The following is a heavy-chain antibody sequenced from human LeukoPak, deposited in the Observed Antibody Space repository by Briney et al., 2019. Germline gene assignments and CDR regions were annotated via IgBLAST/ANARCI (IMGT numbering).Heavy chain of an antibody. V-gene: IGHV3-33*01. CDR2: TWNDGSIR. Sequence: GRSLRLSCAASGFTFSTYGLHWVRQAPGKGLEWVAVTWNDGSIRYYADSVKGRFTISRDNSKNTLYLQMSNLRAEDTAVYYCARASGSYDYWGQGTLVTVSS. J-gene: IGHJ4*02. CDR1: GFTFSTYG. D-gene: IGHD1-26*01. CDR3: ARASGSYDY.